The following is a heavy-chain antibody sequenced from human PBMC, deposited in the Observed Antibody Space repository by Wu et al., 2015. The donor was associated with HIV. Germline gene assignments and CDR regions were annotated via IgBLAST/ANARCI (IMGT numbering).Heavy chain of an antibody. CDR2: FDPEDGET. Sequence: QVQLVQSGAEVKKPGASVKVSCKVSGYTLTELSMHWVRQAPGKGLEWMGGFDPEDGETIYAQKFQGRVTMTEDTSTDTAYMELSSLRSEDTAVYYCATAGELCSGGSCYHNDAFDIWGQGTMVTVSS. J-gene: IGHJ3*02. V-gene: IGHV1-24*01. D-gene: IGHD2-15*01. CDR3: ATAGELCSGGSCYHNDAFDI. CDR1: GYTLTELS.